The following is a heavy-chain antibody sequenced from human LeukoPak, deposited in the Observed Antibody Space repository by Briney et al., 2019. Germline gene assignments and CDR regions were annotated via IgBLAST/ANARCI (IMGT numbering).Heavy chain of an antibody. Sequence: GASVKVSCKTSGYSFTDYAITWVRQATGQGLEWMGWMNPNSGNTGYAQKFQGRVTITRNTSISTAYMELSSLRSEDTAVYYCARASVYDFWSGTHRGINWFDPWGQGTLVTVSS. CDR1: GYSFTDYA. CDR2: MNPNSGNT. V-gene: IGHV1-8*01. CDR3: ARASVYDFWSGTHRGINWFDP. J-gene: IGHJ5*02. D-gene: IGHD3/OR15-3a*01.